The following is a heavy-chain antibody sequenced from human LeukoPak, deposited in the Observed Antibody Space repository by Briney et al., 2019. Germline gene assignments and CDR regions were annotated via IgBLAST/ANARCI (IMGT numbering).Heavy chain of an antibody. D-gene: IGHD6-19*01. Sequence: PGGSLRLSCAASGFTFRSYAMSWVRQAPGKGLEWLSAISGSGGSTYYADSVKGRFIISRDNSKNTLYLQMNSLRAEDTAVYYCAKAGIAVPATPESCGQGTQVTVSS. J-gene: IGHJ5*02. CDR3: AKAGIAVPATPES. CDR2: ISGSGGST. V-gene: IGHV3-23*01. CDR1: GFTFRSYA.